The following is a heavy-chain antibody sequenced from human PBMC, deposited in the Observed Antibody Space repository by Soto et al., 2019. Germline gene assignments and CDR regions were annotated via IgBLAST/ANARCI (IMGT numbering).Heavy chain of an antibody. Sequence: SETLSLTCAVSGGSISSSNWWSWVRQPPGKGLEWIGEIYHSGSTNYNPSLKSRVTISVDKSKNQFSLKLSSVTAADTAVYYCARAKAVAGTYNWFDPWGQGTLVTVSS. CDR2: IYHSGST. V-gene: IGHV4-4*02. CDR1: GGSISSSNW. J-gene: IGHJ5*02. D-gene: IGHD6-19*01. CDR3: ARAKAVAGTYNWFDP.